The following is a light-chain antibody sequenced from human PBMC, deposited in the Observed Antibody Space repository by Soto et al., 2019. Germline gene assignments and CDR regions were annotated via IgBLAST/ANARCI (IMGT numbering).Light chain of an antibody. J-gene: IGKJ1*01. CDR3: QQYRHYSRT. CDR1: QSVDSW. CDR2: RAS. Sequence: APCSLSASVGDRVTITCRASQSVDSWLAWYQQKPGKAPNLLISRASTLKSGVPSRFSGSGSGTEFTLTINSLHPDDFATYYCQQYRHYSRTFGQGTKVEI. V-gene: IGKV1-5*03.